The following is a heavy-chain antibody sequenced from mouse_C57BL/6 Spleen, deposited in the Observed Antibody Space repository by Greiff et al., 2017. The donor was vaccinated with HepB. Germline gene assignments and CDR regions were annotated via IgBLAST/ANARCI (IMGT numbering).Heavy chain of an antibody. CDR3: ARSPTMITTGYYYAMDY. CDR2: IYPRSGNT. J-gene: IGHJ4*01. CDR1: GYTFTSYG. Sequence: QVQLQQSGAELARPGDSVKLSCKASGYTFTSYGISWVKQRTGQGLEWIGEIYPRSGNTYYNEKFKGKATLTADKSSSKAYMELRSLTAEYSAVYFCARSPTMITTGYYYAMDYWCQGTSVTVSS. D-gene: IGHD2-4*01. V-gene: IGHV1-81*01.